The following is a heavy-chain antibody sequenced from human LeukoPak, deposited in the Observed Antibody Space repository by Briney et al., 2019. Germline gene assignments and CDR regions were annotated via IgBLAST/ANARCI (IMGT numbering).Heavy chain of an antibody. CDR2: INYSGST. D-gene: IGHD2-21*01. CDR3: AREMDAHPRIVV. V-gene: IGHV4-31*11. J-gene: IGHJ1*01. Sequence: PSETLSLTCAVSGGSISSGGYRWTWIRQYPGKGLEWIGYINYSGSTYYNPSLKSRVIISVDTSKNQFSLNLNSVTAADTAVYYCAREMDAHPRIVVWGQGTLVTVSS. CDR1: GGSISSGGYR.